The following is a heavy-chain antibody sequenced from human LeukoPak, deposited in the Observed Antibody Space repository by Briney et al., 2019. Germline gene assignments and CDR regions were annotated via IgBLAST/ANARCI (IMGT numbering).Heavy chain of an antibody. Sequence: SETLSLTCVVYGGSFSGYYWSWIRQPPGKGLEWIGYIYYSGSTNYNPSLKSRVTISVDTSKNQFSLKLSSVTAADTAVYYCARSWGSGIPDYWGQGTLVTVSS. CDR1: GGSFSGYY. CDR2: IYYSGST. D-gene: IGHD3-16*01. CDR3: ARSWGSGIPDY. J-gene: IGHJ4*02. V-gene: IGHV4-59*08.